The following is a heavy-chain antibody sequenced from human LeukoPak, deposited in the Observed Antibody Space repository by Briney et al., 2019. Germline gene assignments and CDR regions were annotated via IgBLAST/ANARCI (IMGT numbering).Heavy chain of an antibody. CDR3: ARVLSFNIVVVPAARHLPINWFDP. CDR2: INHSGST. CDR1: GGSFSGYY. V-gene: IGHV4-34*01. D-gene: IGHD2-2*01. Sequence: SETLSLTCAVYGGSFSGYYWSWIRQPPGKGLEWIGEINHSGSTNYNPSLKSRVTISVDTSKNQFSLKLSSVTAADTAVYYCARVLSFNIVVVPAARHLPINWFDPWGQGTLVTVSS. J-gene: IGHJ5*02.